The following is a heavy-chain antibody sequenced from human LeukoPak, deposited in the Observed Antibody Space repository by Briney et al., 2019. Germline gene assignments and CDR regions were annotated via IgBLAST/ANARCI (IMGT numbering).Heavy chain of an antibody. CDR1: GGSISSYY. CDR3: VRTGNEIDY. CDR2: IYYSGST. Sequence: TSETLSLTCTVSGGSISSYYWSWIRQPPGKGLEWIGYIYYSGSTNYNPSLKSRVTISVDTSKNQFSLKLSSATAADTAVYYCVRTGNEIDYWGQGTLVTVSS. J-gene: IGHJ4*02. D-gene: IGHD1-14*01. V-gene: IGHV4-59*08.